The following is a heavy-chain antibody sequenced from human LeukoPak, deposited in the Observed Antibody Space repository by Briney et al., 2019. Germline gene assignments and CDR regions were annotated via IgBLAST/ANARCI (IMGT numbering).Heavy chain of an antibody. CDR2: IYSSGST. Sequence: TSETLSLTCTVSGGSISSYYWSWIRQPPGKGLEWIGYIYSSGSTNYNPSLKSRVTISVDTSKNQFSLKLSSVAAADTAVYYCARFAYCGGHCWYYFDYWGQGSLVTVSS. D-gene: IGHD2-21*02. J-gene: IGHJ4*02. V-gene: IGHV4-59*01. CDR3: ARFAYCGGHCWYYFDY. CDR1: GGSISSYY.